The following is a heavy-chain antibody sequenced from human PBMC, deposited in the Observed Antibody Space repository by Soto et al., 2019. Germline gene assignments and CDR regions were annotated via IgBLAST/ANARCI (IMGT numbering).Heavy chain of an antibody. CDR1: GFTFSSYA. CDR2: ISYDGSNK. D-gene: IGHD6-19*01. Sequence: QVQLVESGGGVVQPGRSLRLSCAASGFTFSSYAMHWVRQAPGKGLEWVAVISYDGSNKYYADSVKGRFTISRDNSKNTLYLQMNSLRAEDTAVYYCARERAYSSGPDAFDIWGQGTMVTVSS. CDR3: ARERAYSSGPDAFDI. J-gene: IGHJ3*02. V-gene: IGHV3-30-3*01.